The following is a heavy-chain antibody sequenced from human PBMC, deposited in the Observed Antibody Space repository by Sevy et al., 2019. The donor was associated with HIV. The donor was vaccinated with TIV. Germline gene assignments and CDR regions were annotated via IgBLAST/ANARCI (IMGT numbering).Heavy chain of an antibody. D-gene: IGHD2-15*01. CDR1: GFTFSDYS. J-gene: IGHJ4*02. V-gene: IGHV3-21*01. Sequence: GGSLRLSCAASGFTFSDYSMNWVRQAPGKGLEWVASISSSSNYIYYTDSMKGRFTISRENAKNSLYLQMNSLRAEDTAVYYCARDDLVARDYFDFWGPGTLVTVSS. CDR3: ARDDLVARDYFDF. CDR2: ISSSSNYI.